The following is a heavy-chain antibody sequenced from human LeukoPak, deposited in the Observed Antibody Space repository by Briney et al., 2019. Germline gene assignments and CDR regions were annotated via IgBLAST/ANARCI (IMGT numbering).Heavy chain of an antibody. CDR1: GGSISSSSFF. V-gene: IGHV4-39*01. J-gene: IGHJ6*02. D-gene: IGHD1-26*01. CDR2: VSYSGTT. Sequence: PSETLSLTCTVSGGSISSSSFFWAWIRQPPGKGLEWIGTVSYSGTTYYSPSLKSRVTISVDTSKNQFSLKLSSVTAADTAVYYCARSGRVGSLLYYYYYGMDVWGQGTTVTVSS. CDR3: ARSGRVGSLLYYYYYGMDV.